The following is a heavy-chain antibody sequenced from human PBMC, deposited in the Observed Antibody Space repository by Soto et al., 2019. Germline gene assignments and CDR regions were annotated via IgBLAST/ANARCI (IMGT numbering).Heavy chain of an antibody. D-gene: IGHD5-12*01. V-gene: IGHV3-23*01. Sequence: GGSLRLSCAASGFTFSSYAMSWVRQAPGKGLEWVSAISGSGGSTYYADSVKGRFTISRDNSKNTLYLQMNSLIAEDTAVYYCAKGNREMATTNLFDYWGQGTLVTVSS. J-gene: IGHJ4*02. CDR3: AKGNREMATTNLFDY. CDR1: GFTFSSYA. CDR2: ISGSGGST.